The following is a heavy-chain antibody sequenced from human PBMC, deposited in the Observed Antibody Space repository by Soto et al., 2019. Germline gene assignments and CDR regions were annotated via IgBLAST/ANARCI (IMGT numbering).Heavy chain of an antibody. CDR3: ARGRDLVVEAADGFDP. CDR2: MNPNSGNT. D-gene: IGHD2-15*01. J-gene: IGHJ5*02. Sequence: GASVKVSCKASGYTFTSYDINWVRQATGQGLEWMGWMNPNSGNTGYAQKFQGRVTMTRNTSISTAYMELSSLRSEDTAVYYCARGRDLVVEAADGFDPGGQEPRVPVS. V-gene: IGHV1-8*01. CDR1: GYTFTSYD.